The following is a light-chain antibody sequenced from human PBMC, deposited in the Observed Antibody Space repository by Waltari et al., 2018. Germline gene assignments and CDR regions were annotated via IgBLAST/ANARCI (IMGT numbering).Light chain of an antibody. V-gene: IGKV2-29*02. Sequence: DVVMTQTPLSLSVTPGQSASISCKSSQSLLHSDGKTYLYWYLQKPGQSPQLLIYEVFRRFSGVPDKFSGSGSGTDFTLKIGRVEAEDVGVYYCMQGILLPLTCGGGTKVEIK. CDR1: QSLLHSDGKTY. J-gene: IGKJ4*01. CDR2: EVF. CDR3: MQGILLPLT.